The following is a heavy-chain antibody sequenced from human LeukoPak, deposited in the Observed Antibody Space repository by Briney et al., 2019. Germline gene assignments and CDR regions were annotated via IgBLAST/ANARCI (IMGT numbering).Heavy chain of an antibody. J-gene: IGHJ3*02. D-gene: IGHD1-20*01. V-gene: IGHV4-39*01. Sequence: PSETLSLTCTVSGGSISSRSYYWGWIRQPPGKGLEWIGSLYYSGSTSYNPSLKSRVTISVDTSKNQFSLKLSSVTAADTAVYYCASPSQYKWNDPTTRAFDIWGQGTMVTVSS. CDR3: ASPSQYKWNDPTTRAFDI. CDR1: GGSISSRSYY. CDR2: LYYSGST.